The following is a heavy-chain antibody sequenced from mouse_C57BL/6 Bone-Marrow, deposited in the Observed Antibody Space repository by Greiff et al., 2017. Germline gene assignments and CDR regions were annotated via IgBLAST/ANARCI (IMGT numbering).Heavy chain of an antibody. CDR1: GFTFSSYA. V-gene: IGHV5-4*03. CDR2: ISDGGSYT. CDR3: AGGYLYAMDY. Sequence: EVKLVESGGGLVKPGGSLKLSCAASGFTFSSYAMSWVRHTPEKRLEWVATISDGGSYTYYPDNVKGRFTISRENAKNNLYLQMSHLKSEDTAMYYCAGGYLYAMDYWGQGTSVTVSS. D-gene: IGHD2-2*01. J-gene: IGHJ4*01.